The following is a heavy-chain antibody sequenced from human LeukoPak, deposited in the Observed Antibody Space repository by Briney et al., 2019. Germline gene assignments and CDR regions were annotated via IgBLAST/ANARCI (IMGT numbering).Heavy chain of an antibody. Sequence: SETLSLTCTVSGGSISSSSYYWGWIRQPPGKGLEWIGSIYYSGSTYYNPSLKSRVTISVDTSKNQFSLKLSSVTAADTAVYYCARVSCSSTSCPRRDALDVWGQGTMVTVSS. V-gene: IGHV4-39*01. CDR3: ARVSCSSTSCPRRDALDV. CDR1: GGSISSSSYY. CDR2: IYYSGST. D-gene: IGHD2-2*01. J-gene: IGHJ3*01.